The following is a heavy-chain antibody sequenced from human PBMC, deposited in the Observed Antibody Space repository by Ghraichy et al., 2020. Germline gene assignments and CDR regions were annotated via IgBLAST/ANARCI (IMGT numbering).Heavy chain of an antibody. CDR2: IYYSGST. J-gene: IGHJ6*02. D-gene: IGHD3-3*01. Sequence: SETLSLTCTVSGGSVSSGSYYWSWIRQPPGKGLEWIGYIYYSGSTNYNPSLKSRVTISVDTSKNQFSLKLSSVTAADTAVYYCARVWIFGGNYGMDVWGQGTTVTVSS. CDR1: GGSVSSGSYY. V-gene: IGHV4-61*01. CDR3: ARVWIFGGNYGMDV.